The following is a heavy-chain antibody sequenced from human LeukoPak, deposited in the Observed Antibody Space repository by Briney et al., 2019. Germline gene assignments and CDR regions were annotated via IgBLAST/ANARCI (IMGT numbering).Heavy chain of an antibody. CDR2: TNPSVVMT. CDR3: ARRLYSQVTTFPRYFDY. CDR1: GYTFTSYY. Sequence: GASVKASCKAAGYTFTSYYMHWVREAPGQGLEWWGITNPSVVMTNYAQKLPRRVTMTTDTYTIPATLDLSKLRSDDTAVYYCARRLYSQVTTFPRYFDYWGQGTLVTVSS. V-gene: IGHV1-46*01. D-gene: IGHD4-17*01. J-gene: IGHJ4*02.